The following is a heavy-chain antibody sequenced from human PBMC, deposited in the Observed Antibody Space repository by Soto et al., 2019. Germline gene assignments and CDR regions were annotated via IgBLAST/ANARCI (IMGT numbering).Heavy chain of an antibody. CDR3: AKDHRIEGPTLEDY. CDR1: GFSFSTYG. CDR2: ISFDGRNK. Sequence: QVQLVESGGGVVQPGRSLRLSCAASGFSFSTYGMHWVRQAPGKGLDWVAVISFDGRNKFYGDSVKGRFTISRDNSKNTLYLQMNSLRPDDTAVYYCAKDHRIEGPTLEDYWGQGTLVTVSS. D-gene: IGHD1-26*01. V-gene: IGHV3-30*18. J-gene: IGHJ4*02.